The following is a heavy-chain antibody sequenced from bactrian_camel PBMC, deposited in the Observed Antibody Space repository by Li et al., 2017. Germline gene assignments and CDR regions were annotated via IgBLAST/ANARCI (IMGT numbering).Heavy chain of an antibody. D-gene: IGHD2*01. Sequence: HVQLVESGGGSVRAGGSLRLSCVASGFPSPCMGWFRQAPGKEREGVASIDDDGSTSYSDSVNGRFTISSDNAKRSAYLQMNDLRPEDTAMYYCVKLRWFNGASFLDTSAISEKGQGTQVTVS. V-gene: IGHV3S53*01. CDR2: IDDDGST. J-gene: IGHJ4*01. CDR1: GFPSPC.